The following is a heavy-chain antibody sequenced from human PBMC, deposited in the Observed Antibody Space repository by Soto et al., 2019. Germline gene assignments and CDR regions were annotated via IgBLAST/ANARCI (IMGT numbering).Heavy chain of an antibody. CDR1: GYTFTSYA. Sequence: QVQLVQSGAEVKKPGATVKVSCKASGYTFTSYAMHWVRQAPGQRLEWMGWINAGNGNTKYSQKFQGRVTITRDTSASTAYMELSSLRSEDTAVYYCARDLDTAMARVPLNYYYGMDVWGQGTTVTVSS. CDR2: INAGNGNT. V-gene: IGHV1-3*01. J-gene: IGHJ6*02. CDR3: ARDLDTAMARVPLNYYYGMDV. D-gene: IGHD5-18*01.